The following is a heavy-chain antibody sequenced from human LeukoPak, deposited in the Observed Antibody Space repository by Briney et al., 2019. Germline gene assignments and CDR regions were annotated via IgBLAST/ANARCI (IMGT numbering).Heavy chain of an antibody. J-gene: IGHJ4*02. D-gene: IGHD3-10*01. CDR3: LGYYSGSPN. CDR2: ISSDGRTT. V-gene: IGHV3-74*01. Sequence: PGGSLRLSCAASGFTFSYNWMHWVRQAPGKGLVWVSRISSDGRTTHYADSVKGRFTISRDSAKNTLFLQMNDLRAEDTAVYYCLGYYSGSPNWGQGTLFTVSS. CDR1: GFTFSYNW.